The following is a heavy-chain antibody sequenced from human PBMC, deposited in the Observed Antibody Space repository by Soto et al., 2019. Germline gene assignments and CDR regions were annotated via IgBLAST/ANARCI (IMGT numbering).Heavy chain of an antibody. J-gene: IGHJ6*02. V-gene: IGHV1-8*01. CDR1: GYTFTSYD. Sequence: QVQLVQSGAEVKKPGASVKVSCKASGYTFTSYDINWVRQATGQGLEWMGWMNPNSGHTGYAQKFQGRVTMTRNTSNSTAYMELSSLRSEDAAVYYCAWFTGGYYDSSGDHKTICYYYYGMDVWGHGTTVTVSS. CDR2: MNPNSGHT. CDR3: AWFTGGYYDSSGDHKTICYYYYGMDV. D-gene: IGHD3-22*01.